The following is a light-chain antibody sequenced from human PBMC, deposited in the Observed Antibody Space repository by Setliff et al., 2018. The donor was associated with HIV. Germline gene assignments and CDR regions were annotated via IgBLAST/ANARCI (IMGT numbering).Light chain of an antibody. CDR3: SSYATSSTLDV. CDR1: SSDVGGYNY. CDR2: EVS. J-gene: IGLJ1*01. V-gene: IGLV2-14*01. Sequence: QSALTQPASVPGSPGQSITISCTGTSSDVGGYNYVSWYQQYPGKAPKLMIYEVSNRPSGVSNRFSGSKSGNTASLTISGLQAEDEADYYCSSYATSSTLDVFGTGTQLTVL.